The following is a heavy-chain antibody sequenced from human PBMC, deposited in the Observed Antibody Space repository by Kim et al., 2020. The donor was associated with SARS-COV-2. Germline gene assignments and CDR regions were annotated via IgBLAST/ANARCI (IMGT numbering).Heavy chain of an antibody. J-gene: IGHJ4*02. D-gene: IGHD2-15*01. CDR3: AKELPVWAATVDY. CDR1: GFTFSSYG. CDR2: ISYDGSNK. V-gene: IGHV3-30*18. Sequence: GGSLILSCAASGFTFSSYGMHWVRQAPGKGLEWVAVISYDGSNKYYADSVKGRFTISRDNSKNTLYLQMNSLRAEDTAVYYCAKELPVWAATVDYWGQGT.